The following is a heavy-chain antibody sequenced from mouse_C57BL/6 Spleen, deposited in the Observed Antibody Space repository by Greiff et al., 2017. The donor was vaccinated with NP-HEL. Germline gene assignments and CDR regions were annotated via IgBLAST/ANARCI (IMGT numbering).Heavy chain of an antibody. D-gene: IGHD2-5*01. CDR2: IDPENGDT. J-gene: IGHJ3*01. Sequence: EVKLVESGAELVRPGASVKLSCTASGFNIKDDYMHWVKQRPEQGLEWIGWIDPENGDTEYASKFQGKATITADTSSNTAYLQLSSLTSEDTAVYYCTKGETSYYSNIRWFAYWGQGTLVTVSA. V-gene: IGHV14-4*01. CDR3: TKGETSYYSNIRWFAY. CDR1: GFNIKDDY.